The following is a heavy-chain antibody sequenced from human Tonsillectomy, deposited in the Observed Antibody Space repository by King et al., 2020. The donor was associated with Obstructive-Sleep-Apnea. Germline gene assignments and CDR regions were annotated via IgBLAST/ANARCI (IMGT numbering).Heavy chain of an antibody. CDR3: AHAIDCSSTSCPYYYYGMDV. CDR2: IIPILGIA. CDR1: GGTFSSYA. V-gene: IGHV1-69*10. Sequence: QLVQSGAEVKKPGSSVKVSCKASGGTFSSYAISWVRKPPGQGLEWMGGIIPILGIANYAQKFQGSVTITADKSTSPAYMELSSLRSEDTAVYYCAHAIDCSSTSCPYYYYGMDVWGQGTTVTVSS. J-gene: IGHJ6*02. D-gene: IGHD2-2*01.